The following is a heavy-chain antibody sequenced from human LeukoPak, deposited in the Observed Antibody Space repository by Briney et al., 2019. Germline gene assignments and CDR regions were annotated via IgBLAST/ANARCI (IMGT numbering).Heavy chain of an antibody. J-gene: IGHJ6*02. Sequence: VSVKVSCKASGYTFTGYYMHWVRQAPGQGLEWMGWLDTNSGNTGYAQRFQGRLTMTRNTSTSTAYMELSSLRSEDTAVYYCARTVRERRNSSGQNLIYYYYGMDVWGQGTTVTVSS. CDR2: LDTNSGNT. CDR3: ARTVRERRNSSGQNLIYYYYGMDV. V-gene: IGHV1-8*02. CDR1: GYTFTGYY. D-gene: IGHD6-19*01.